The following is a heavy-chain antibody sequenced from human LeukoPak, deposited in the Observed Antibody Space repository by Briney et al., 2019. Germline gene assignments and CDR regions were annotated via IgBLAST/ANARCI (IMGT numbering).Heavy chain of an antibody. J-gene: IGHJ4*02. D-gene: IGHD4-17*01. Sequence: GGSLRLPCAASGFTVSSNYMSWVRQAPGKGLEWVSVIYSGGSTYYADSVKGRFTISRDNSKNTLYLQMNSLRAEDTAVYYCANGAVGDYVSLFTLDYWGQGTLVTVSS. CDR1: GFTVSSNY. V-gene: IGHV3-53*05. CDR2: IYSGGST. CDR3: ANGAVGDYVSLFTLDY.